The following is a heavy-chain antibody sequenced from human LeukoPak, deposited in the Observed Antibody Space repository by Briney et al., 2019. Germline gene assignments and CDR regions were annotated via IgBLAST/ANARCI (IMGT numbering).Heavy chain of an antibody. CDR3: ARDQGYYDSSAD. V-gene: IGHV3-21*04. CDR1: GFTFSSYS. D-gene: IGHD3-22*01. J-gene: IGHJ3*01. CDR2: ISSSSSYI. Sequence: GGSLRLSCAASGFTFSSYSMTWVRQAPGKGLEWVSSISSSSSYIYYADSVKGRFTISRDNAKNSLYLQMNSLRAEDTAVYYCARDQGYYDSSADWGQGTMVTVSS.